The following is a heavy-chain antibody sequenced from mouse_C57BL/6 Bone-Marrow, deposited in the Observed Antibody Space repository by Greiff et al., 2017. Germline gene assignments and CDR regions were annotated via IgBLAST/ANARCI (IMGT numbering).Heavy chain of an antibody. V-gene: IGHV1-36*01. CDR3: ARGCGLAPLRGFDF. CDR2: VYPYNGGT. J-gene: IGHJ2*03. CDR1: GFTFTGYY. D-gene: IGHD1-1*01. Sequence: VQLKQSGPVLVKPGASVKISCKASGFTFTGYYMHWVKQSPGQGLEWIGLVYPYNGGTSYNQKFKGKATLTVDTSSSTAYLELNSLTCEDSAVYYCARGCGLAPLRGFDFGDRGKGLTVTS.